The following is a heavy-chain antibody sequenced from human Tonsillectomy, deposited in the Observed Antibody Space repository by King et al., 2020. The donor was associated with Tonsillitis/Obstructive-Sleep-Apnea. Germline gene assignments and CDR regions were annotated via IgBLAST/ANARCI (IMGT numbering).Heavy chain of an antibody. D-gene: IGHD3-3*01. V-gene: IGHV4-34*01. CDR1: GGSFSGYY. J-gene: IGHJ1*01. CDR3: AGYDFWSGYRFQH. Sequence: VQLQQWGAGLLKPSETLSLTCAVYGGSFSGYYWSWIRQPPGKGLEWIGEINHSGSTNYNPSLKSRVTISVDTSKNQFSLKLSSVTAAGTAVYYCAGYDFWSGYRFQHWGQGTLVTVSS. CDR2: INHSGST.